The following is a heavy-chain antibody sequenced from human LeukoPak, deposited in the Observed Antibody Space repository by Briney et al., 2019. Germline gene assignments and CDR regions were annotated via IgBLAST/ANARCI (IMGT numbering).Heavy chain of an antibody. J-gene: IGHJ4*02. Sequence: GGSLRLSCAASGFTFSSYAMSWVRQAPGKGLEWVSAISGSGGSTYYADSVKGRFTISRDNSKNTLYLQMNSLRAEDTAVYYCAKPETYYYDSSGYYYGYWGQGALVTVSS. CDR1: GFTFSSYA. CDR3: AKPETYYYDSSGYYYGY. V-gene: IGHV3-23*01. CDR2: ISGSGGST. D-gene: IGHD3-22*01.